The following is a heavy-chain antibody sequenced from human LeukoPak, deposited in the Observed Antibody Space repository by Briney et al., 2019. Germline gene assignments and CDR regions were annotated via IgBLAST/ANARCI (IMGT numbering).Heavy chain of an antibody. Sequence: SETLSLTCTVSGGSISRNAWSWIRRPPRKGLEWIGYIYYSGSTNYNPSLKSRVTISINTSKKQFSLNMRSMTAADTAVYYCARDFYDRGDAFDIWGQGTMVTVSS. CDR3: ARDFYDRGDAFDI. CDR1: GGSISRNA. V-gene: IGHV4-59*01. D-gene: IGHD3-22*01. CDR2: IYYSGST. J-gene: IGHJ3*02.